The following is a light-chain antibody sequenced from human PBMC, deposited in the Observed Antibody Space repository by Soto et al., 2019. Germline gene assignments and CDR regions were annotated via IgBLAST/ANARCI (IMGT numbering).Light chain of an antibody. CDR2: DAS. J-gene: IGKJ4*01. CDR3: QQYGSSPSALT. V-gene: IGKV3-11*01. CDR1: QSISFY. Sequence: EIVLTQSPATLSLSPGERATLSCRASQSISFYLTWYQHKPGQAPRLLIYDASNRATGIPARFSGSGYGTDFTLTISRLEPEDFAVYYCQQYGSSPSALTFGGGTKVDIK.